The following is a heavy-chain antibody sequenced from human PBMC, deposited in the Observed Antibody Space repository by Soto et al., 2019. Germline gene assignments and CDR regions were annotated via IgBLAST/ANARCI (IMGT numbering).Heavy chain of an antibody. V-gene: IGHV5-10-1*01. D-gene: IGHD3-3*01. CDR2: IDPSDSYT. Sequence: GESLKISCKGSGYSFTSYCISWVLQMPWKGLEWMGRIDPSDSYTNYSPSFQGHVTISADKSISTAYLQWSSLKASDTAMYYCARLNYDFWSGSSYYYYGMDVWGQGTTVTVSS. CDR1: GYSFTSYC. J-gene: IGHJ6*02. CDR3: ARLNYDFWSGSSYYYYGMDV.